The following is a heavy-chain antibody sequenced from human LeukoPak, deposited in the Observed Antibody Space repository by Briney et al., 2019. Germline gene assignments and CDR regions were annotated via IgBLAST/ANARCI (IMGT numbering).Heavy chain of an antibody. CDR1: GFTFSSYS. J-gene: IGHJ4*02. D-gene: IGHD3-10*01. CDR3: ARSNYGSGPSFDY. V-gene: IGHV3-48*02. CDR2: ITSSSNTI. Sequence: PGGSLRLSCAASGFTFSSYSMNWVRQAPGKGLEWVSYITSSSNTIYYADSVKGRFTISRYNAKNSLFLQMNSLRDEDTAVYYCARSNYGSGPSFDYWGQGTLVTVSS.